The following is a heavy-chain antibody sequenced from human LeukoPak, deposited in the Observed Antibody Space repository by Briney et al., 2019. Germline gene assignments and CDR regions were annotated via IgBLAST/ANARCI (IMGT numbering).Heavy chain of an antibody. D-gene: IGHD6-13*01. V-gene: IGHV4-34*01. CDR2: INHSGST. CDR3: ARNGYSSSGDWFDP. J-gene: IGHJ5*02. Sequence: SETLSLTCAVYGGSFSGYYWSWIRQPPGKGLEWIGEINHSGSTNYNPSLKSRVSILVDTSKNNFSLKLSSVTAADTAVYYCARNGYSSSGDWFDPWGQGTLVTVSS. CDR1: GGSFSGYY.